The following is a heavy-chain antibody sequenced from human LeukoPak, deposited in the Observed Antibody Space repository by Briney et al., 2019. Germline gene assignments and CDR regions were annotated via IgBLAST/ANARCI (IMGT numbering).Heavy chain of an antibody. V-gene: IGHV4-34*11. Sequence: SETLSLTCAVYGGSFSGYYWSWIRQPPGKGLEWIGHIYKSGSTNYNPSLKSRVSISVDTSKNQFSLKLSSVTAADTGVYYCTRAPSDYGDYKYWGQGTLVTVSS. CDR3: TRAPSDYGDYKY. D-gene: IGHD4-17*01. CDR2: IYKSGST. J-gene: IGHJ4*02. CDR1: GGSFSGYY.